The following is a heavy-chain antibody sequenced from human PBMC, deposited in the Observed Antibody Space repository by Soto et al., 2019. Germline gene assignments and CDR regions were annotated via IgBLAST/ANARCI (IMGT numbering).Heavy chain of an antibody. CDR2: ISGSGGST. J-gene: IGHJ4*02. CDR3: AKIPNTMVRGVKDPQFDY. D-gene: IGHD3-10*01. CDR1: GFTFSSYA. Sequence: GGSLRLSCAASGFTFSSYAMSWVRQAPGKGLEWVSAISGSGGSTYYADSVKGRFTISRDNSKNTLYLQMNSLRAEDTAVYYCAKIPNTMVRGVKDPQFDYWGQGTLVTVSS. V-gene: IGHV3-23*01.